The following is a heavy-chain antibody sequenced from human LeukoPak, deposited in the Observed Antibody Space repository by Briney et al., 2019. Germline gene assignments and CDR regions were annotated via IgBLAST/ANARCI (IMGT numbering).Heavy chain of an antibody. J-gene: IGHJ6*03. CDR1: GGSISSSSYY. Sequence: SEPLSLTCTVSGGSISSSSYYWGWIRKPPGKGLEWIGSIYYSGSTYYNPSLKSRVTISVDTSKNHFSLKLSSVTAADTAVYYCARHNAGYNPHRYMDVWGKGTTVTVSS. V-gene: IGHV4-39*01. D-gene: IGHD5-24*01. CDR2: IYYSGST. CDR3: ARHNAGYNPHRYMDV.